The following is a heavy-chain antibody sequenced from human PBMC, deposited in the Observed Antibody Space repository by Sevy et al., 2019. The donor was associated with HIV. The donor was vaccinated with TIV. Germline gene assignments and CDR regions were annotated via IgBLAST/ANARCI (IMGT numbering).Heavy chain of an antibody. V-gene: IGHV3-23*01. D-gene: IGHD2-8*01. CDR2: LSVGCGEI. Sequence: GGSLRLSCAASGFTFSKYSMSWVRQPPGKGLEWVSTLSVGCGEINYADSVKGRYTISRDNSKSTVHLQMNNPSPEDTAVYYCAREGCTKPHDYWGQGTLVTVSS. CDR3: AREGCTKPHDY. CDR1: GFTFSKYS. J-gene: IGHJ4*02.